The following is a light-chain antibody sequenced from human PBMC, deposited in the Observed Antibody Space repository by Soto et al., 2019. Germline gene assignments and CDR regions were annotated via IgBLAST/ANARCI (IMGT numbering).Light chain of an antibody. CDR3: CSYADTYVE. J-gene: IGLJ2*01. CDR2: DVD. Sequence: QSALTQPRSVSGSPGQSVAISFTGTSSYVGAYNYVSWYQQHPGKAPKLTIYDVDKRPSGVPDRFSGSKSGNTASLTISGLQAEDEADYYCCSYADTYVELGGGTKVTVL. V-gene: IGLV2-11*01. CDR1: SSYVGAYNY.